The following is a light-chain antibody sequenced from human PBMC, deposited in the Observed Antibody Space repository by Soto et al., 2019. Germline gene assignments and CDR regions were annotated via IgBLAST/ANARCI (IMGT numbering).Light chain of an antibody. CDR3: QQRSNWPLT. Sequence: EIVLTQSPATLSLSPGERATLSCRASQSVDSYLAWYQQKPGQAPRLLIYDASNRATGIPARFSGSGSRTDFTLTISSLEPEDFAVYYCQQRSNWPLTFGGGTKVDIK. V-gene: IGKV3-11*01. CDR2: DAS. J-gene: IGKJ4*01. CDR1: QSVDSY.